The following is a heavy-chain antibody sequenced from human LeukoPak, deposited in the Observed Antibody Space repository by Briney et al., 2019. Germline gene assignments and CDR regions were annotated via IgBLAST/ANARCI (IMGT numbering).Heavy chain of an antibody. CDR3: ARDYKYSNGWGADY. CDR2: ISSRSSTI. CDR1: GFTFSSYS. J-gene: IGHJ4*02. V-gene: IGHV3-48*01. Sequence: GGSLRLSCAASGFTFSSYSMNWVRQAPGKGLEWVSYISSRSSTIYYADSVKGRFTISRDNAKNSLYLQMNSLRAEDTAVYYCARDYKYSNGWGADYWGQGTLVTVSS. D-gene: IGHD6-19*01.